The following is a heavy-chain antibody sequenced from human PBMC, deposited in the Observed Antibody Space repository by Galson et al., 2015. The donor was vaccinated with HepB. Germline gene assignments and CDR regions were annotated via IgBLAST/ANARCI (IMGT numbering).Heavy chain of an antibody. CDR2: IWYDGSNK. J-gene: IGHJ4*02. CDR1: GFTFSSYG. Sequence: SLRLSCAASGFTFSSYGMHWVRQAPGKGLEWVAVIWYDGSNKYYADSVKGRFTISRDNSKNTLYLQMNSLRAEDTAVYYCARDREAYCGGDCYLGYWGQGTLVTVSS. CDR3: ARDREAYCGGDCYLGY. V-gene: IGHV3-33*01. D-gene: IGHD2-21*02.